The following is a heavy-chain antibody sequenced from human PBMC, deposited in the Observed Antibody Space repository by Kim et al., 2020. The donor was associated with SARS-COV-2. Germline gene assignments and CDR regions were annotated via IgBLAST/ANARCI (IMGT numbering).Heavy chain of an antibody. D-gene: IGHD3-22*01. CDR3: ARSLGYYDSSGYYYFDY. V-gene: IGHV3-53*04. J-gene: IGHJ4*02. Sequence: VKGRFTISRHNSKNTLYLQMNSLRAEDTAVYYCARSLGYYDSSGYYYFDYWGQGTLVTVSS.